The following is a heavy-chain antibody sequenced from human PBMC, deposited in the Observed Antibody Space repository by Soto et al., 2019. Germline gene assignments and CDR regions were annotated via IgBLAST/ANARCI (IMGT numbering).Heavy chain of an antibody. CDR2: ISGDGDGL. CDR3: AKRPTNFWSGYCPSDY. CDR1: GFTFSSYA. J-gene: IGHJ4*02. Sequence: GGSLRLSCTASGFTFSSYAMHWVRQAPGKGLEWLSAISGDGDGLHYADSVKGRFTISRDNTKNTLFLQMSSLRAEDTALYYCAKRPTNFWSGYCPSDYWGQGTLVTVSS. D-gene: IGHD3-3*01. V-gene: IGHV3-23*01.